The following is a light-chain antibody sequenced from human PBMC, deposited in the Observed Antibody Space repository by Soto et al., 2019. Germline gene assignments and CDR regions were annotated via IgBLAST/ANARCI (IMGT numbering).Light chain of an antibody. V-gene: IGKV3-20*01. CDR3: QHFGYPQWT. CDR2: ATS. J-gene: IGKJ1*01. CDR1: QIGSGNY. Sequence: LVLTQSPGTLSLSPGETAALSCRASQIGSGNYLSWYQQKPGQAPRLLIYATSTRAPGIPDRFSGSGSATDFTLTINRLEPEDSAVCFCQHFGYPQWTFGRGTKVDI.